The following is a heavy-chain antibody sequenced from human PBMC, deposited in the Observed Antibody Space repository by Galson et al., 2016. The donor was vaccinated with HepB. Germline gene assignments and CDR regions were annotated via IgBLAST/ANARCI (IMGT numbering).Heavy chain of an antibody. J-gene: IGHJ5*01. CDR1: GGTFSTDG. CDR2: IVPMFGAT. V-gene: IGHV1-69*13. D-gene: IGHD2-21*02. Sequence: SVKVSCKASGGTFSTDGLSWVRQAPGQGLEWMGGIVPMFGATNYAQKFQDRVTITADESTNTAYMELSSLRSEDTAIYYCARAGCAGDCPKWFDPWGQGTLVTVSS. CDR3: ARAGCAGDCPKWFDP.